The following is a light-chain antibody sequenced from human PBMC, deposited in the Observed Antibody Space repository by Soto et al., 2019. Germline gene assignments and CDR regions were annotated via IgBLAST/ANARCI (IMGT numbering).Light chain of an antibody. CDR3: QQYGSSPWT. V-gene: IGKV3-20*01. J-gene: IGKJ1*01. Sequence: EIVLTQSPGTLSLSPGERATLSCRASQSVSSSYLAWYQQKPGQAPRLLIYDASSRATGIPDRFSGSGSGTDFTHTISRLEPEDFAVYYCQQYGSSPWTFGQGTKVEIK. CDR1: QSVSSSY. CDR2: DAS.